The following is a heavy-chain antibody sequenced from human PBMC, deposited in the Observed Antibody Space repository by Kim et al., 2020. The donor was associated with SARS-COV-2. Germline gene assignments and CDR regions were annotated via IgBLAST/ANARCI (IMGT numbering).Heavy chain of an antibody. CDR2: ISYDGSNK. V-gene: IGHV3-30*18. CDR3: AKEEGVNPYYYYGMDV. D-gene: IGHD3-10*01. J-gene: IGHJ6*02. CDR1: GFTFSSYG. Sequence: GGSLRLSCAASGFTFSSYGMHWVRQAPGKGLEWVAVISYDGSNKYYADSVKGRFTISRDNSKNTLYLQMNSLRAEDTAVYYCAKEEGVNPYYYYGMDVWGQGTTVTVSS.